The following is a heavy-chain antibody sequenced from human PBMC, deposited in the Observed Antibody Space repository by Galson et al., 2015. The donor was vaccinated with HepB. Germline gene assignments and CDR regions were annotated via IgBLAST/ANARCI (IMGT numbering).Heavy chain of an antibody. CDR1: GFTFSSYA. CDR3: AKGSSSSGDFDY. Sequence: SLRLSCAASGFTFSSYAMSWVRQAPGKGLEWVPAISGSGGSTYYADSVKGRFTIARDNSKNTLYLQMNSLRAEDTAVYYCAKGSSSSGDFDYWGQGTLVTVSS. V-gene: IGHV3-23*01. D-gene: IGHD3-10*01. CDR2: ISGSGGST. J-gene: IGHJ4*02.